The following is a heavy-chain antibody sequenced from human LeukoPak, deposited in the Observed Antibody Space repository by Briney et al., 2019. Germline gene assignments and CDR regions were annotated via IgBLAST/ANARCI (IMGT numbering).Heavy chain of an antibody. D-gene: IGHD3-22*01. CDR3: ARGYYDSSGPTQLFDY. CDR2: IYYSGST. V-gene: IGHV4-39*07. Sequence: SETLSLTCTVSGGSISSSSYYWGWIRQPPGKGLEWIGSIYYSGSTYYNPSLKSRVTISVDTSKNQFSLKLSSVTAADTAVYYCARGYYDSSGPTQLFDYWGQGTLVTVSS. CDR1: GGSISSSSYY. J-gene: IGHJ4*02.